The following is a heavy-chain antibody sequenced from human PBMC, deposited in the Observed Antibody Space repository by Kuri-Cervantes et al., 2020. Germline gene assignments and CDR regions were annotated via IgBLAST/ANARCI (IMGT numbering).Heavy chain of an antibody. D-gene: IGHD5-24*01. J-gene: IGHJ4*02. Sequence: GGSLRLSCAASGFTFDDYAMHWVRQVPGKGLEWVSAIGIVGDTYYPGFVKGRFTISRENAKNSLYLQMNSLRAGDTAVYYCARVRRGRDGYNYPDYWGQGTLVTVSS. CDR3: ARVRRGRDGYNYPDY. V-gene: IGHV3-13*01. CDR1: GFTFDDYA. CDR2: IGIVGDT.